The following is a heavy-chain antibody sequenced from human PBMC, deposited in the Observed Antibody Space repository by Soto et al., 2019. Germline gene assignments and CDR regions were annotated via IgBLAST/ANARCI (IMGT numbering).Heavy chain of an antibody. D-gene: IGHD6-25*01. CDR2: IYYSGST. V-gene: IGHV4-31*03. J-gene: IGHJ4*02. Sequence: QVQLQESGPVLVKPSQTLSHTCTVSGGSIRSGGYYWRWIRQHPGKGMEWIGYIYYSGSTYYNPSLKSRVTISVDTSKHQFSLKLSSVTAADTAVYYCATLPSGWTGFVDWGQGTLVTVSS. CDR3: ATLPSGWTGFVD. CDR1: GGSIRSGGYY.